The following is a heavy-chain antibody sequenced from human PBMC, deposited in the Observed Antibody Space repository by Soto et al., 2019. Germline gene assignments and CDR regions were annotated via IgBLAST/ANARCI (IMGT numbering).Heavy chain of an antibody. V-gene: IGHV3-11*01. Sequence: PGGSLRLACAVSGFSFRDYYMRWIRQPPGHGLEWVSYISSRGSSIYDADSVKGRFTLSRDNAKNSLYLQMNGLRAEDTAVYYCARGYYDFWSGYYISPYGMDVWGQGTTVTVSS. D-gene: IGHD3-3*01. CDR1: GFSFRDYY. J-gene: IGHJ6*02. CDR3: ARGYYDFWSGYYISPYGMDV. CDR2: ISSRGSSI.